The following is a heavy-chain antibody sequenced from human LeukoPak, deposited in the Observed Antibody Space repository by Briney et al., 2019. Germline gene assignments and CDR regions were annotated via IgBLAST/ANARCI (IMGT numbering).Heavy chain of an antibody. CDR3: ARGGNWFDP. CDR2: VYYTGST. V-gene: IGHV4-59*11. CDR1: GESISSHY. J-gene: IGHJ5*02. Sequence: PSETLSLTCTVSGESISSHYWSWIRQPPGKGLEWLGYVYYTGSTNYNPSLKSRATISVDTSKNQFSLKLTSVTAADTAVYYCARGGNWFDPWGQGTLVTVSS.